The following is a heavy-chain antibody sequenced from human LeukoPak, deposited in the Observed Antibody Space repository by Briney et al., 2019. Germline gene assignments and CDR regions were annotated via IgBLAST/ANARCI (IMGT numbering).Heavy chain of an antibody. D-gene: IGHD3-10*01. CDR2: SHDSGES. CDR1: GGSISYYY. CDR3: AASSHSGSYRAY. Sequence: PSETLSLTCSVPGGSISYYYWSWIRQPPGKGLEWIGYSHDSGESNYNPSLQSRVIISRDTSKNQFSLNLMSVTAADTAVYYCAASSHSGSYRAYWGQGTPVTVSS. J-gene: IGHJ4*02. V-gene: IGHV4-59*08.